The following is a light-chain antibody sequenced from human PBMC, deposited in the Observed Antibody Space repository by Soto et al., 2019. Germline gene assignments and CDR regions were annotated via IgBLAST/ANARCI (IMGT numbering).Light chain of an antibody. J-gene: IGLJ2*01. CDR3: CSYADTYIVA. CDR1: STYVGTYNY. V-gene: IGLV2-11*01. Sequence: QSALTQPRSLSGSPGQSVTISCTGASTYVGTYNYVSWYQQHPGKAPKLMIYDVSERPSGVPNRFSGSKSGNTAYLTISGLQAEDEADYYCCSYADTYIVAFGGGTKLTVL. CDR2: DVS.